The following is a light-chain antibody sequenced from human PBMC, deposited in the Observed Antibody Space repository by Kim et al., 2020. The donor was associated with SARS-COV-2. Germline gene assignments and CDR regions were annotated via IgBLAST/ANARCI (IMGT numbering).Light chain of an antibody. CDR2: RNS. CDR3: SAWDSSLSAWV. CDR1: SNNVGDQG. V-gene: IGLV10-54*01. Sequence: QAGLTQPPSVSKGLRQTATLTCTGDSNNVGDQGAAWLQQHQGHPPKLLSYRNSNRPSGISERFSASRSGYTASLTITGLQPEDEADYYCSAWDSSLSAWVFGGGTKVTVL. J-gene: IGLJ3*02.